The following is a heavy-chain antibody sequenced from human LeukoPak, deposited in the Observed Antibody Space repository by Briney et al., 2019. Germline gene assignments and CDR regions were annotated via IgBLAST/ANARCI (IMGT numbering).Heavy chain of an antibody. Sequence: GASVKVSCKASGYTFTGYYMHWVRQAPGQGLEWMGRINPNSGGTNYAQKFQGRVTMTRDTSISTAYMELSRLRSDDTAVYYCARTPKYSRSWYEPNWFDPWGQGTLVTVSS. CDR3: ARTPKYSRSWYEPNWFDP. V-gene: IGHV1-2*06. D-gene: IGHD6-13*01. CDR2: INPNSGGT. CDR1: GYTFTGYY. J-gene: IGHJ5*02.